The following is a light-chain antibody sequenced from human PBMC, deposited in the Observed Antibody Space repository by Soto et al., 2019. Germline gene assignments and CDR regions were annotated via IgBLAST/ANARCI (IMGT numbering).Light chain of an antibody. CDR1: NSDVGGYDC. V-gene: IGLV2-14*01. J-gene: IGLJ3*02. CDR3: SSLTSSNTWV. Sequence: QSVLTQPASVSGSPGQSITISCTGTNSDVGGYDCVSWYQHYPGKAPKLLIYQVNNRPSGVSSRFSGSKSGNTASLTFSGLQAEDEADYYCSSLTSSNTWVFGGGTKLTVL. CDR2: QVN.